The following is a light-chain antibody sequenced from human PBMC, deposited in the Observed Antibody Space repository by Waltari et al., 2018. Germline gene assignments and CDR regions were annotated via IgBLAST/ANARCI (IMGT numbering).Light chain of an antibody. CDR1: QGIRSW. J-gene: IGKJ3*01. Sequence: DIQMTQSPSSVSASVGDRVTITCLANQGIRSWLVWYQQKPGKAPKLLIYAASSLQSGVPSRFSGSGSGTDFTLTISSLQPEDFAAYYCQQAHTFPPTFGPGTKVHIQ. V-gene: IGKV1-12*01. CDR2: AAS. CDR3: QQAHTFPPT.